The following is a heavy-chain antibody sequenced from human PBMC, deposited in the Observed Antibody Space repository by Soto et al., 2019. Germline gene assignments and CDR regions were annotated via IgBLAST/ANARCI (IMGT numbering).Heavy chain of an antibody. J-gene: IGHJ4*02. CDR3: ARDVI. Sequence: EVQVVGSGGVLVQPGGSLRLSCAASGFTFSNFWMSWVRQAPGEGLEWVANIKSDGSDRSHVDAVSGRFSISRDNARNSLFLQMNSLRVDDTAVYYCARDVIWGQGSLVTVSS. CDR2: IKSDGSDR. CDR1: GFTFSNFW. V-gene: IGHV3-7*05.